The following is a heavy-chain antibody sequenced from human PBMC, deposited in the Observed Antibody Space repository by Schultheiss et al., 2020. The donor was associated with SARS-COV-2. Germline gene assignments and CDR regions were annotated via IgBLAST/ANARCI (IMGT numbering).Heavy chain of an antibody. CDR1: GFTFSSYA. V-gene: IGHV3-23*01. CDR2: ISGSGGST. Sequence: GGSLRLSCAASGFTFSSYAMSWVRQAPGKGLEWVSAISGSGGSTYYADSVKGRFTISRDNSKNTLYLQMNSLRAEDTAVYYCAKDPICSGGSCYPNNWFDPWGQGTLVTVAS. D-gene: IGHD2-15*01. CDR3: AKDPICSGGSCYPNNWFDP. J-gene: IGHJ5*02.